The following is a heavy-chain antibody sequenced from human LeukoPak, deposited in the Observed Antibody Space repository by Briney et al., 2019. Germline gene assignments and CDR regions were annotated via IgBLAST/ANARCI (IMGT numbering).Heavy chain of an antibody. V-gene: IGHV3-11*01. Sequence: GGSMRLSCAASGFTFSDYYMSWIRQAPGKGLEWVSYISSSGSTIYYTDSVKGRFTIPRDNAKNSLYLQMNRLRAEDTAGYYCVREGYYGSGSYYNLLDYWGQGTLVTVSS. J-gene: IGHJ4*02. CDR3: VREGYYGSGSYYNLLDY. CDR2: ISSSGSTI. CDR1: GFTFSDYY. D-gene: IGHD3-10*01.